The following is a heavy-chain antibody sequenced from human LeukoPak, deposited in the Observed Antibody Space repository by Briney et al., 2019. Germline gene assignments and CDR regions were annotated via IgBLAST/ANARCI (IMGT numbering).Heavy chain of an antibody. V-gene: IGHV3-23*01. D-gene: IGHD3-10*01. CDR1: GFTFSNYA. CDR3: ASHYGSGSSNWLDP. J-gene: IGHJ5*02. Sequence: GGSLRLSCAASGFTFSNYAMTWVRQAPGKGLEWVSYIRNSGSTTYYADSVKGRFTISRDNSKNTLYLQMNSLRAEDTAVYYCASHYGSGSSNWLDPWGQGTLVTVSS. CDR2: IRNSGSTT.